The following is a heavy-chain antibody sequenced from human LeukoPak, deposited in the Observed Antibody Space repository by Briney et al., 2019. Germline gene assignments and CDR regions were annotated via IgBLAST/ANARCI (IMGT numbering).Heavy chain of an antibody. CDR1: GFTFSSYG. J-gene: IGHJ4*02. CDR2: IWYDGSNK. CDR3: ARGRGYSYGSFDY. Sequence: PGGSLRLSCAASGFTFSSYGMHWVRQAPGKGLEWVAVIWYDGSNKYYADSVKGRFTISRDNSKNTLYLQMNSLRAEDTAVYYCARGRGYSYGSFDYWGQGTLATVSS. V-gene: IGHV3-33*01. D-gene: IGHD5-18*01.